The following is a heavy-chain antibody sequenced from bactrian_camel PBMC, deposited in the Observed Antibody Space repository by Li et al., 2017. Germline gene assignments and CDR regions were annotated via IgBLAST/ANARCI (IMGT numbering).Heavy chain of an antibody. CDR3: AASDGSVVAGFVPSEFNN. Sequence: VQLVESGGGSVQAGESLRLSCVGSRFTNFVAWFRQAPGKRREGVVSVYPGGGSPYYANSVRGRFTVSQDYAKNTVYLQMSSLKPEDTAMYHCAASDGSVVAGFVPSEFNNWGQGTQVTVS. J-gene: IGHJ4*01. CDR1: RFTNF. D-gene: IGHD6*01. CDR2: VYPGGGSP. V-gene: IGHV3S40*01.